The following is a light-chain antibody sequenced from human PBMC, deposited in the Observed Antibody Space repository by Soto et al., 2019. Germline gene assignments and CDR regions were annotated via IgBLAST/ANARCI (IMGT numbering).Light chain of an antibody. Sequence: DIVMTQSPDSLAVSLGERATINCKSSQSVLYSSNNKNYLAWYQQRPGQPPKLLIHWASTRQSGVPDRFSGSGSGTDFTLTISSLQAEDVAVYYCQQYFGTSSTFGGGKKVAIK. V-gene: IGKV4-1*01. J-gene: IGKJ4*01. CDR2: WAS. CDR1: QSVLYSSNNKNY. CDR3: QQYFGTSST.